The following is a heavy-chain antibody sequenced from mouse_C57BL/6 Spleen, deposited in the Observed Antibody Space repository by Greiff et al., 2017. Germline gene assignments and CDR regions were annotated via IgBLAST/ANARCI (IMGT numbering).Heavy chain of an antibody. V-gene: IGHV1-82*01. CDR3: ARPFITTVVVPFAY. CDR2: IYPGDGDT. Sequence: QVHVKQSGPELVKPGASVKISCKASGYAFSSSWMNWVKQRPGKGLEWIGRIYPGDGDTNYNGKFKGKATLTADKSSSTAYMQLSSLTSEDSAVYFCARPFITTVVVPFAYWGQGTLVTVSA. J-gene: IGHJ3*01. CDR1: GYAFSSSW. D-gene: IGHD1-1*01.